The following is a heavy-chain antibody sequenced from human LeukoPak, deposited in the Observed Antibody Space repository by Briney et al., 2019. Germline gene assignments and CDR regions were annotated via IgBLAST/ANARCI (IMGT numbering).Heavy chain of an antibody. D-gene: IGHD5-18*01. J-gene: IGHJ5*02. CDR2: ISSSGSDI. CDR1: GFIFSSYE. Sequence: PGRSLRLSCAGSGFIFSSYEMNWLRQAPGKGLEWVSYISSSGSDIYHADSVKGRFTISRDNAKNSLYLQMNSLRAEDTAVYYCAKDRGYSYGYEDNWFDPWGQGTLVTVSS. CDR3: AKDRGYSYGYEDNWFDP. V-gene: IGHV3-48*03.